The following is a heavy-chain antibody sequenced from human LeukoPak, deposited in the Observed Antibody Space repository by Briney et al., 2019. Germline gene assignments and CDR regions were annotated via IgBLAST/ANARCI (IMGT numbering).Heavy chain of an antibody. Sequence: GGSLRLSCAASGFTFSTFAMIWVRQPPGKGLEWVSSIFPSGGEIHYADSVRGRFTISRDNSKSTLSLQMNSLRAEDTAIYYCATYRQVLLPFESWGQGTLVTVSS. CDR3: ATYRQVLLPFES. J-gene: IGHJ4*02. V-gene: IGHV3-23*01. CDR2: IFPSGGEI. D-gene: IGHD2-8*02. CDR1: GFTFSTFA.